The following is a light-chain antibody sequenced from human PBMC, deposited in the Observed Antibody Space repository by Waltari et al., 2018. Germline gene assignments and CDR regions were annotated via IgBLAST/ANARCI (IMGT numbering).Light chain of an antibody. CDR1: QVIITY. Sequence: DIQMTQSPSFLSASVGDRITITCRASQVIITYLNWYQQTPGKAPKVLIYSASTLQSGVPLRFSGTGSGTNFTLTISSLQPEEFATYSCQQTYSTPWTFGQGTKVELK. V-gene: IGKV1-39*01. J-gene: IGKJ1*01. CDR2: SAS. CDR3: QQTYSTPWT.